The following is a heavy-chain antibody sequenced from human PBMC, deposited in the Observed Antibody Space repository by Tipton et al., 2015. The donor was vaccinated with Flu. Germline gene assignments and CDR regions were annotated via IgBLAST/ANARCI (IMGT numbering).Heavy chain of an antibody. V-gene: IGHV4-59*01. Sequence: TLSLTCTVSGGSISTYYWSWIRQPPGKGLEWIGYIYYSGSTNYNPSLKSRVTISVDTSKNQFSLKLSSVTVADTAVYYCARGPSPGRFNYWGQGTLVTVSS. J-gene: IGHJ4*02. CDR3: ARGPSPGRFNY. CDR1: GGSISTYY. CDR2: IYYSGST. D-gene: IGHD1-14*01.